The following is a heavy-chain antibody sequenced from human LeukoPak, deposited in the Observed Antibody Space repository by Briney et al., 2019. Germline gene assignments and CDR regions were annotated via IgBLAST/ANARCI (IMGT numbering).Heavy chain of an antibody. CDR1: GYTFTGYY. J-gene: IGHJ5*02. V-gene: IGHV1-18*04. Sequence: ASVKVSCKASGYTFTGYYMHWVRQAPGQGLEWMGWTSAYNGNTNYAQKLQGRVTMTTDTSTSTAYMELRSLRSDDTAVYYCARRYSGSYGGIWFDPWGQGTLVTVSS. D-gene: IGHD1-26*01. CDR3: ARRYSGSYGGIWFDP. CDR2: TSAYNGNT.